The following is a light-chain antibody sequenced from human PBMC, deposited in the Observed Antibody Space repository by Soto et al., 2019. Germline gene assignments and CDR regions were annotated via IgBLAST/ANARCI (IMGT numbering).Light chain of an antibody. V-gene: IGKV3-20*01. CDR2: GAS. CDR1: QSVANNY. CDR3: QQYGTLPRT. J-gene: IGKJ1*01. Sequence: EIVLTQSPGTLSLSPGERATLSCRASQSVANNYLAWYQQKPGQAPRVLIYGASSRATGIPDRFSGSGSGTDFTLTISRLEPEDFAVYYWQQYGTLPRTFGQGTKVEIK.